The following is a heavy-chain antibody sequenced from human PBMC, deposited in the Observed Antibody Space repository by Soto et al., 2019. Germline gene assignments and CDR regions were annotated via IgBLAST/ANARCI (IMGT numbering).Heavy chain of an antibody. Sequence: GGSLRLSCAASGFTFSSYWMHWVRQAPGKGLVWVSRINSDGSSTSYADSVKGRFTISRDNAKNKLYLQMNSLRAEDTAVYYCPRLRYGVIPYFDYWGPGTLVTVSS. CDR1: GFTFSSYW. J-gene: IGHJ4*02. CDR3: PRLRYGVIPYFDY. D-gene: IGHD3-16*02. CDR2: INSDGSST. V-gene: IGHV3-74*01.